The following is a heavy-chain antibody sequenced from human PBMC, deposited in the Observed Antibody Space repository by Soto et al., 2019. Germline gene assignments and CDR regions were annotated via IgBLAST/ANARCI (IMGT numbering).Heavy chain of an antibody. CDR3: ARNLPTTVVTPPYYYYGMDV. CDR1: GGTFSSYA. J-gene: IGHJ6*02. V-gene: IGHV1-69*01. CDR2: IVPIFGTA. Sequence: QVQLVQSGAEVKKPGSSVKVSCKASGGTFSSYAISWVRQAPGQGLEGMGGIVPIFGTANYAQKFQGRVTITADESTSTAYMELSSLRSEDTAVYYCARNLPTTVVTPPYYYYGMDVWGQGTTVTVSS. D-gene: IGHD4-17*01.